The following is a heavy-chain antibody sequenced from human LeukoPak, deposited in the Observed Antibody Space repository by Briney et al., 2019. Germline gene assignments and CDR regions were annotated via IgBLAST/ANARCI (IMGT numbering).Heavy chain of an antibody. V-gene: IGHV4-59*01. D-gene: IGHD3-10*02. CDR2: IYYSGNT. J-gene: IGHJ4*02. CDR1: GGSISPYY. CDR3: ARAVGSTMFIDY. Sequence: KPSETLSLTCTVSGGSISPYYWSWIRQPPGKGLEWLGYIYYSGNTDYNPSLKSRVAISVDTSKNQFSLKLSSVTAADTAVYSCARAVGSTMFIDYWGQGNLVTVSS.